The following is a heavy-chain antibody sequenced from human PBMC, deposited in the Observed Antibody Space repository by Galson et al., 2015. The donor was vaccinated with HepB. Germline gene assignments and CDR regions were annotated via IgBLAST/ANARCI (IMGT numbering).Heavy chain of an antibody. CDR2: INPKSGGT. J-gene: IGHJ4*02. D-gene: IGHD3-10*01. V-gene: IGHV1-2*02. CDR1: GYTFTGHF. Sequence: SVKVSCKASGYTFTGHFLHWVRQVPGQGLEWMGWINPKSGGTSFAQKFQGRVTLTRDTSISTAYMELSYLRFDDTAVYYCAREGSKYNDYWGQGTLVTVSS. CDR3: AREGSKYNDY.